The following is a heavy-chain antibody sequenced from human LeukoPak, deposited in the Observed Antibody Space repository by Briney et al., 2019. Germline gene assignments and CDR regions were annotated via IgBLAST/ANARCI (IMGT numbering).Heavy chain of an antibody. CDR2: ISGSGGST. V-gene: IGHV3-23*01. J-gene: IGHJ4*02. Sequence: GGSLRLSCAASGFTFSSYAMSWVRQAPGKGLEWVSAISGSGGSTYYADSVKGRLTISRDNSKNTLYLQMNSLRAEDTAVYYCAKDHAFGPYFGIYYFDYWGQGTLVTVSS. CDR3: AKDHAFGPYFGIYYFDY. CDR1: GFTFSSYA. D-gene: IGHD3-10*01.